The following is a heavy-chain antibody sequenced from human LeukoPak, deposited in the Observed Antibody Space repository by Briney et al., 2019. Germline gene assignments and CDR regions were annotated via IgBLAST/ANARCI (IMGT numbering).Heavy chain of an antibody. CDR2: IYTSGST. V-gene: IGHV4-61*02. CDR3: ARASTYDFWSGYYITYFDY. Sequence: PSETLSLTCTVSGGSISSGSYYWSWIRQPAGKGLEWIGRIYTSGSTNYNPSLKSRVTISVDTSKNQFSLKLSSVTAADTAVYYCARASTYDFWSGYYITYFDYWGQGTLVTVSS. D-gene: IGHD3-3*01. J-gene: IGHJ4*02. CDR1: GGSISSGSYY.